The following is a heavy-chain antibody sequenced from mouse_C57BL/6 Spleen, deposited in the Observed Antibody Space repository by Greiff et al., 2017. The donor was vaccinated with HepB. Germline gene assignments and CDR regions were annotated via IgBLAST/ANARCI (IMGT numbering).Heavy chain of an antibody. CDR2: IDPSDSYT. V-gene: IGHV1-69*01. CDR3: ARRSPYYSNPDGFAY. CDR1: GYTFTSYW. Sequence: QVQLQQPGAELVMPVASVKLSCKASGYTFTSYWMHWVKQRPGQGLEWIGEIDPSDSYTNYNQKFKGKSTLTVDKSSSTAYMQLSSLTSEDSAVYYCARRSPYYSNPDGFAYWGQGTLVTVSA. J-gene: IGHJ3*01. D-gene: IGHD2-5*01.